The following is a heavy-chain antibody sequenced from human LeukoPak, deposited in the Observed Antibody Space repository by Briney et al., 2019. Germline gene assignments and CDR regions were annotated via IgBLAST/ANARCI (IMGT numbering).Heavy chain of an antibody. Sequence: ASVKVSCKASGYTFTSYDINWVRQATGQRLEWMGWINAGNGNTKYSQKFQGRVTITRDTSASTAYMELSSLRSEDTAVYYCARDPYYDYVWGSYRPPAYYFDYWGQGTLVTVSS. CDR3: ARDPYYDYVWGSYRPPAYYFDY. CDR2: INAGNGNT. D-gene: IGHD3-16*02. CDR1: GYTFTSYD. J-gene: IGHJ4*02. V-gene: IGHV1-3*01.